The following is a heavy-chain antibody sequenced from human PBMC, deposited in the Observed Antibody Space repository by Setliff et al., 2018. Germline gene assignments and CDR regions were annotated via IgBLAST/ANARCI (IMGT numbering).Heavy chain of an antibody. CDR3: ARSVIGYYYYGMDV. V-gene: IGHV3-33*08. J-gene: IGHJ6*02. CDR2: IWDDGGNK. D-gene: IGHD3-10*01. Sequence: GGSLRLSCAASGFTFSTYRMHWVRQAPGKGLEWVAVIWDDGGNKYHADSVKGRFTISRDNSKNTLYLQMNSLRAEDTAVYYCARSVIGYYYYGMDVWGQGTTVTVSS. CDR1: GFTFSTYR.